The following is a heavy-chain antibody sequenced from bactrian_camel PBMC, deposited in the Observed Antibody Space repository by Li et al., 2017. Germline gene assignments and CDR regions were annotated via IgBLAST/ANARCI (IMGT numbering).Heavy chain of an antibody. CDR3: ALGPYGGSWYWMYDY. J-gene: IGHJ4*01. CDR2: FYTGDGST. D-gene: IGHD6*01. V-gene: IGHV3S1*01. CDR1: GFSFSNIW. Sequence: HVQLVGSGGGLVQPGGSLRLSCAASGFSFSNIWMHRVRQDPGKGLEWVSSFYTGDGSTNSADSVKGRFTISIDNTKNMLYLQMNSLKSEDTALYYCALGPYGGSWYWMYDYWGQGTQVTVS.